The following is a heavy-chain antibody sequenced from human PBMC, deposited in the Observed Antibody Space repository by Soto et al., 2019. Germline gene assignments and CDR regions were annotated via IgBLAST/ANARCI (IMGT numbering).Heavy chain of an antibody. D-gene: IGHD5-18*01. CDR1: GGTFSSYA. V-gene: IGHV1-69*01. J-gene: IGHJ6*02. CDR2: IIPIFGKA. CDR3: ARGGIQPTLSPYYYYGMDV. Sequence: QGQLVQSGAEVKKPGSSVKVSCKGAGGTFSSYAISWVRQAPGQGLEWLGGIIPIFGKANYAQKFQGRVTITADESTSTAYMELSSLRSEDTAVYYCARGGIQPTLSPYYYYGMDVWGQGTTVTVSS.